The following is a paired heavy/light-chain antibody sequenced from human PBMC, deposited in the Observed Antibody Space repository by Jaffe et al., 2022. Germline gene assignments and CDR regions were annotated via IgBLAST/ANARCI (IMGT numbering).Light chain of an antibody. V-gene: IGKV1-5*03. J-gene: IGKJ1*01. CDR2: KAS. CDR1: QTISTW. CDR3: QQYDSYWT. Sequence: DIQMTQSPSTLSASVGDRVTITCRASQTISTWLAWYQQKPGKAPRVLIYKASSLETGVPSRFSGSGSGTEFTLTISSLQPDDFATYYCQQYDSYWTFGQGTKVELK.
Heavy chain of an antibody. CDR2: IGGDGRTT. Sequence: EVQLVESGGGLVQPGGSLRLSCAASGFTFNGYSMHWVRQAPGKGLEWLSCIGGDGRTTFYADSVKGRFTISRDNAKNSLSLQMNSLRAEDTAVYYCAREHSWTGYDTRYFDSWGQGTLITVSS. CDR3: AREHSWTGYDTRYFDS. D-gene: IGHD3-3*01. V-gene: IGHV3-48*01. J-gene: IGHJ4*02. CDR1: GFTFNGYS.